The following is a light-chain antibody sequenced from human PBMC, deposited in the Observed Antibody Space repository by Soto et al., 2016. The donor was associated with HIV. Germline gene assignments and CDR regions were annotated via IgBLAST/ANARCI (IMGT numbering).Light chain of an antibody. V-gene: IGKV1-5*03. CDR3: QQYNSYPFT. Sequence: DIQMTQSPSTLSASVGDRVTITCRASQSISSWLAWYQQKPGKAPNLLIYKASSLESGVPSRFSGSGSGTEFTLTISSLQPDDFATYYCQQYNSYPFTFGLGDQGGDQT. CDR2: KAS. CDR1: QSISSW. J-gene: IGKJ2*01.